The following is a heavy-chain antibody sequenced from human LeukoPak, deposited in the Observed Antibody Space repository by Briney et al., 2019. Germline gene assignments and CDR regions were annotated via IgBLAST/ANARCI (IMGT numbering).Heavy chain of an antibody. J-gene: IGHJ4*02. Sequence: GGSLRLSCAASGFTFSSYAMHWVRQAPGKGLEWVSVIYSGGSTYYADSVKGRFTISRHNSKNTLYLQMNSLRTEDTAVYSCARGAPEYFDYWGQGTLATVSS. V-gene: IGHV3-53*04. CDR3: ARGAPEYFDY. D-gene: IGHD1-14*01. CDR2: IYSGGST. CDR1: GFTFSSYA.